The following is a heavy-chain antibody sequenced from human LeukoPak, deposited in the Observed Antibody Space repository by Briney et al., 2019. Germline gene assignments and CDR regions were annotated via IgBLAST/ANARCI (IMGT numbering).Heavy chain of an antibody. CDR3: ARHTADHGALDAFDI. J-gene: IGHJ3*02. CDR1: GGSISSSSYY. V-gene: IGHV4-39*01. CDR2: IYYSGST. Sequence: SETLSLTCTVSGGSISSSSYYWGWIRQPPGKGLEWIGSIYYSGSTYYNPSLKSRVTISVDTSKNQFSPKLSSVTAADTAVYYCARHTADHGALDAFDIWGQGTMVTVSS. D-gene: IGHD4-17*01.